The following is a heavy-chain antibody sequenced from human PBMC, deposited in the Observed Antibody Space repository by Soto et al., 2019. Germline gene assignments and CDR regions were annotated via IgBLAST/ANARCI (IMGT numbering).Heavy chain of an antibody. D-gene: IGHD5-18*01. CDR2: ISGSGGST. Sequence: LRLSCGASGLTFSSYAMSCVLQAPGKGLEWVSAISGSGGSTYYADSVKGRFTISRDNSKNTLYLQMNSLRAEDTAVYYCAKDPGDTAMASDYWGQGTLVTVSS. CDR1: GLTFSSYA. J-gene: IGHJ4*02. V-gene: IGHV3-23*01. CDR3: AKDPGDTAMASDY.